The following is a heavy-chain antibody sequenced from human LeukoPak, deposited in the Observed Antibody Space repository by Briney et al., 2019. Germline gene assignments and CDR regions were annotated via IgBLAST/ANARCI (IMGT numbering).Heavy chain of an antibody. CDR3: AREPPPLAYGDPHFDY. J-gene: IGHJ4*02. Sequence: GGSLRLSCAASGFTFSSYWMSWVCQAPGKGLEWVANIKQDGSEKYYVDSVKGRFTISRDNAKNSLYLQMNSLRAEDTAVYYCAREPPPLAYGDPHFDYWGQGTLVTVSS. CDR1: GFTFSSYW. V-gene: IGHV3-7*01. D-gene: IGHD4-17*01. CDR2: IKQDGSEK.